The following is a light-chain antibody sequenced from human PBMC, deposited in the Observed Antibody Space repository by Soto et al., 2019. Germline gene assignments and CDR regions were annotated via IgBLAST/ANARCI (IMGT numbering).Light chain of an antibody. Sequence: IVLTQSPATLSLSPGKRATLSCRASQNISNYLIWYQQKPGQAPRLLLYDASNRATGIPARFSGSGSGTDFTLTISSLEPEDFAVYYCQQRSNWPPSITFGQGTRLEIK. CDR3: QQRSNWPPSIT. CDR1: QNISNY. J-gene: IGKJ5*01. CDR2: DAS. V-gene: IGKV3-11*01.